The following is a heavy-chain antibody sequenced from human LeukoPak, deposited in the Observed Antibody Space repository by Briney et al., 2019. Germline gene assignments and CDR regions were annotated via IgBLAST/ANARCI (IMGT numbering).Heavy chain of an antibody. CDR3: ARGPPLFDP. CDR2: IDLTTTTK. Sequence: GGSLGLSCAASGFVVNDYYMNWLRQAPGKGLEWISYIDLTTTTKYYADSVKGRFTISRDNAKNSLYLQMNSLRAEDTAIYYCARGPPLFDPWGQGTLVTVSS. CDR1: GFVVNDYY. J-gene: IGHJ5*02. V-gene: IGHV3-11*04.